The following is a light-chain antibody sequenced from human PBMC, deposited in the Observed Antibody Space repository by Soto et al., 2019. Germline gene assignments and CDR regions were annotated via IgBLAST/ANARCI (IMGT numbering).Light chain of an antibody. J-gene: IGKJ1*01. CDR1: QSISSY. Sequence: DIQMTQSPSSLSSSVGDRVTLTCRASQSISSYLNWYQQKPGKAPKPLIYEASSLQSGVPSRFSGSGSGTDFTLTISSLQPEDFATYYCQQSDTTPWTFGQGTKVDIK. V-gene: IGKV1-39*01. CDR3: QQSDTTPWT. CDR2: EAS.